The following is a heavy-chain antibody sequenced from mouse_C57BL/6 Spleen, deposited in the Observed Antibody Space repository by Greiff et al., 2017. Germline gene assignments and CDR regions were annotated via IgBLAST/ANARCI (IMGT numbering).Heavy chain of an antibody. CDR2: ISGGGGNT. D-gene: IGHD2-12*01. J-gene: IGHJ1*03. Sequence: EVQRVESGGGLVKPGGSLKLSCAASGFTFSSYTMSWVRQTPEKRLEWVATISGGGGNTYYPDSVKGRFTISRDNAKNTLYLQMSSLRSEDTALYYCARQTAPYEGYFDVWGTGTTVTVSS. CDR1: GFTFSSYT. V-gene: IGHV5-9*01. CDR3: ARQTAPYEGYFDV.